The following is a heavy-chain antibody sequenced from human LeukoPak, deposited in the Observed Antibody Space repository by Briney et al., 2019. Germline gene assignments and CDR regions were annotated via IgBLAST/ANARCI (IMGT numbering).Heavy chain of an antibody. CDR2: ISGRSNYI. J-gene: IGHJ5*02. Sequence: PGGSLRLSCAASGFTFSTFSMNWVRQAPGKGLEWVSSISGRSNYIFYADSVKGRFTISRDNAENSLYLLLNSLRVEDTAVYYCARGSTLGSCTSSSCHNWFDPWGQGTLVTVSS. CDR1: GFTFSTFS. CDR3: ARGSTLGSCTSSSCHNWFDP. D-gene: IGHD2-2*01. V-gene: IGHV3-21*01.